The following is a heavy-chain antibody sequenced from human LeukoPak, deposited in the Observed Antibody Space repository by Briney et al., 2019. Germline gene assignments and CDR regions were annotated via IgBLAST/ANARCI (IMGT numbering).Heavy chain of an antibody. J-gene: IGHJ2*01. V-gene: IGHV3-23*01. CDR2: IIGGSGAST. Sequence: GRSLRLSCVASAFTFSSDAMTWVSQAAGKGLEWVAGIIGGSGASTYYADSAKPRFTVSRDNSRNTVYLQMNRLRAEDTARYYCAKDWHFDLWGRGTLVTVSS. CDR1: AFTFSSDA. CDR3: AKDWHFDL.